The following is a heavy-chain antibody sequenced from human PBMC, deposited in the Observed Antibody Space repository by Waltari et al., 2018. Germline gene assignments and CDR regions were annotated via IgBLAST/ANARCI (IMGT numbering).Heavy chain of an antibody. CDR3: ARDRGYNWNMPPSFDY. J-gene: IGHJ4*02. Sequence: EVQLVESGGGLVQPGGSLRLSCAASGFTFSSYWMSWVRQAPEKGLEWVANIKQDGSEKVEVDSVKGRFTISRDNAKNSLYLQMNSLRAEDTAVYYCARDRGYNWNMPPSFDYWGQGTLVTVSS. CDR1: GFTFSSYW. D-gene: IGHD1-20*01. CDR2: IKQDGSEK. V-gene: IGHV3-7*01.